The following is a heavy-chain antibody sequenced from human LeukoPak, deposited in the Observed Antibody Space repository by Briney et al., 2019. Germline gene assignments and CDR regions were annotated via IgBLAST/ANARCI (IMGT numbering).Heavy chain of an antibody. J-gene: IGHJ4*02. CDR3: AKEASTFDFDY. D-gene: IGHD3-3*02. V-gene: IGHV3-30*02. Sequence: PGGSLRLSCAASGFTFSNSGMHWVRQAPGKGLEWVAFIHFDGDNKYFADSVKGRFTISRDNSKNPLFLQMNSLRAEDTAVYYCAKEASTFDFDYWGQGTLVTVSS. CDR1: GFTFSNSG. CDR2: IHFDGDNK.